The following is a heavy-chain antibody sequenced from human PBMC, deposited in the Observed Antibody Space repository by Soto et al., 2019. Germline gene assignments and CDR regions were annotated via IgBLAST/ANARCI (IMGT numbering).Heavy chain of an antibody. CDR3: ARPRDSSSWNALDL. CDR1: GYSFTNYW. Sequence: GDSLKISCKGAGYSFTNYWIGWVRQIPGKGLEWMGIIYPGDSDTRYSPSFQGQVTISADKSISTAYVQWSSLKASDTAMYYCARPRDSSSWNALDLWGQGTMVTVS. D-gene: IGHD6-13*01. J-gene: IGHJ3*01. CDR2: IYPGDSDT. V-gene: IGHV5-51*01.